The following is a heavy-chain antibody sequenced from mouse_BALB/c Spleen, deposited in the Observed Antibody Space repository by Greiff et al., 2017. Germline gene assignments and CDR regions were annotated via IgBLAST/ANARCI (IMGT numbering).Heavy chain of an antibody. J-gene: IGHJ4*01. D-gene: IGHD3-1*01. Sequence: QVQLQQSGAELARPGASVKLSCKASGYTFTSYWMQWVKQRPGQGLEWIGAIYPGDGDTRYTQKFKGKATLTADKSSSTAYMQLSSLESEDSAVYYCARPAARATFYAMDYWGQGTSVTVSS. V-gene: IGHV1-87*01. CDR3: ARPAARATFYAMDY. CDR2: IYPGDGDT. CDR1: GYTFTSYW.